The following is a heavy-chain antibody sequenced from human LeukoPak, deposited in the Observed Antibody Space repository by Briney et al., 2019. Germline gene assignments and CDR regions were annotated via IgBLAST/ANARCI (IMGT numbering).Heavy chain of an antibody. V-gene: IGHV3-30*04. Sequence: QSGGSLRLSCAASGITFSSYAMHWVRQAPGKGLEWVAVISYDGSNKYYADSVRGRFTISRDNSKNTLFLQMNSLRPEDTAVYYCARGPDYDILADYFDYWGQGTLVTVSS. J-gene: IGHJ4*02. CDR1: GITFSSYA. D-gene: IGHD3-9*01. CDR3: ARGPDYDILADYFDY. CDR2: ISYDGSNK.